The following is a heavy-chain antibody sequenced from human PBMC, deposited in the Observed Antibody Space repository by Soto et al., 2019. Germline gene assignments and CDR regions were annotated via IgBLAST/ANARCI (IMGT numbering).Heavy chain of an antibody. CDR1: GGSFSGYY. CDR2: INHSGST. Sequence: SETLSLTCAVYGGSFSGYYWSWIRQPPGKGLEWIGEINHSGSTNYNPSLKSRVTISVDTSKNQFSLKLSSVTAADTAVYYCARGRDYSIRFDPWGQGTLVTVSS. J-gene: IGHJ5*02. V-gene: IGHV4-34*01. CDR3: ARGRDYSIRFDP. D-gene: IGHD4-4*01.